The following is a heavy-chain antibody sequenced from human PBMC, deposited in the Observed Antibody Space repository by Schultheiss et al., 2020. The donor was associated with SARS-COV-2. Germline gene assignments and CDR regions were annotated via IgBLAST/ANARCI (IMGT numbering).Heavy chain of an antibody. D-gene: IGHD7-27*01. CDR2: ISYDGSNK. Sequence: GGSLRLSCADSGFNFSNFEMNWVRQAPGKGLEWVAVISYDGSNKYYADSVKGRFTISRDNSKNTLYLQMNSLRAEDTALHYCATNWGSDSFDIWGQGTMVTVSS. J-gene: IGHJ3*02. V-gene: IGHV3-30-3*01. CDR1: GFNFSNFE. CDR3: ATNWGSDSFDI.